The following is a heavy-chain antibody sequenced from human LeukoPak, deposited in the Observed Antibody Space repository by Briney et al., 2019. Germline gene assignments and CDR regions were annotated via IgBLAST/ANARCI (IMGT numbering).Heavy chain of an antibody. D-gene: IGHD3-10*01. V-gene: IGHV4-59*12. CDR3: ARGLVRGVLFDY. Sequence: SETLSLTCTVSGGSISSYYWSWIRQPPGKGLEWIGYIYYSGSTNYNPSLKSRVTISVDTSKNQFSLKLSSVTAADTAVYYCARGLVRGVLFDYWGQGTLVTVSS. CDR2: IYYSGST. CDR1: GGSISSYY. J-gene: IGHJ4*02.